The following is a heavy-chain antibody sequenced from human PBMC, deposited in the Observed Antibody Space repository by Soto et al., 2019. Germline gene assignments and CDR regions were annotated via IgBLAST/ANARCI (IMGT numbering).Heavy chain of an antibody. Sequence: GGSLRLSCAVSGFSFSSYSMNWVRQAPGKGLEWVSYISSSSSTIHYADSVKGRFTISRDNAKNSLYLQMNSLRDEDTAVYYCARASSGYYLYYFDYWGQGTQVTVSS. CDR2: ISSSSSTI. CDR1: GFSFSSYS. J-gene: IGHJ4*02. D-gene: IGHD3-22*01. CDR3: ARASSGYYLYYFDY. V-gene: IGHV3-48*02.